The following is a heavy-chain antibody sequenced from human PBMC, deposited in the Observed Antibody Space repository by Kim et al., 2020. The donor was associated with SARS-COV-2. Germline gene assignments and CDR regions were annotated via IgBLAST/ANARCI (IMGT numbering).Heavy chain of an antibody. CDR3: ARNHWYYFDY. D-gene: IGHD2-8*02. J-gene: IGHJ4*02. CDR2: SGK. V-gene: IGHV3-7*03. Sequence: SGKLYVESEKGRFTITRDNAKKSLYLQMNSLRAEDTAMYYCARNHWYYFDYWGQGTLVTVSS.